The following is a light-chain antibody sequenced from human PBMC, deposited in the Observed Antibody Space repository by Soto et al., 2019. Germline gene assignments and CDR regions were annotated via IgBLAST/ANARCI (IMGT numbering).Light chain of an antibody. Sequence: QPVLTQSPSASASLGASVRLTCTLSSGHINYAIAWHQQQPEKGPRYLMKLNSDGSHSKGDGIPDRFSGSSSGAERYLTISSLQSEDEADYYCQTWDTGIRVFGGGTQLTVL. CDR2: LNSDGSH. CDR1: SGHINYA. J-gene: IGLJ2*01. CDR3: QTWDTGIRV. V-gene: IGLV4-69*01.